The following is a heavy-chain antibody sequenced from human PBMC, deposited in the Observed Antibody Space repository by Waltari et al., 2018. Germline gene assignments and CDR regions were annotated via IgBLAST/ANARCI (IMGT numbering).Heavy chain of an antibody. V-gene: IGHV4-30-4*01. J-gene: IGHJ5*01. CDR3: ARVENYHGSGSYRWFDS. D-gene: IGHD3-10*01. CDR1: NGSISRGDYY. CDR2: IYSSGSV. Sequence: QMQLQESGPGLVKPSQTLSLTCTVSNGSISRGDYYWGWIRQSPGKGLEWIGYIYSSGSVYYNPSLESRVSISIDTSKNQFSLKVTSVTAADTAVYYCARVENYHGSGSYRWFDSWGQGTLVTVTS.